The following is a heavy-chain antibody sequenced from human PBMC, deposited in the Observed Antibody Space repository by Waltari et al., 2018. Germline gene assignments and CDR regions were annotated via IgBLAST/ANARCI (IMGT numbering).Heavy chain of an antibody. D-gene: IGHD1-1*01. CDR1: GFTFSSYA. Sequence: EVQLLESGGGLVQPGESLRLSCTASGFTFSSYAMTWVRQAPGMGLECVSAISDSADRTFYADSVKGRFTISRDNSKNTLYLQMNSLRAEDTAVYYCTQNWNADSWGQGTPVTVSS. CDR3: TQNWNADS. CDR2: ISDSADRT. V-gene: IGHV3-23*01. J-gene: IGHJ4*02.